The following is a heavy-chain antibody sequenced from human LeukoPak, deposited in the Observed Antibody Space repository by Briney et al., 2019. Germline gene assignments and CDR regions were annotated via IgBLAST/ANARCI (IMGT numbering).Heavy chain of an antibody. D-gene: IGHD6-13*01. CDR1: GYSFTSYW. J-gene: IGHJ4*02. CDR3: ARYFVGIAAAGTEV. V-gene: IGHV5-51*01. CDR2: SYPGDSDT. Sequence: GESLKISFKGSGYSFTSYWIGWARQMPVKGLEWMGISYPGDSDTRYSPPLKGHVTISADKSISTAYLQWNSLKASDTAMYYCARYFVGIAAAGTEVWGQGTLVTVSS.